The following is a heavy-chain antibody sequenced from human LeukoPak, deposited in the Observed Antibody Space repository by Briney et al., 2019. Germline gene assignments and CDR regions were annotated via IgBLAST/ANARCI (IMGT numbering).Heavy chain of an antibody. J-gene: IGHJ4*02. Sequence: ASVKVSCKASGYTFTCYYMHWVRQAPGQGLEWMGWINPNSGGTNYAQKFQGRVTMTRDTSISTAYMELSRLRSDDTAVYYCAQTGIQLWLGCFDYWGQGTLVTVSS. V-gene: IGHV1-2*02. CDR1: GYTFTCYY. D-gene: IGHD5-18*01. CDR3: AQTGIQLWLGCFDY. CDR2: INPNSGGT.